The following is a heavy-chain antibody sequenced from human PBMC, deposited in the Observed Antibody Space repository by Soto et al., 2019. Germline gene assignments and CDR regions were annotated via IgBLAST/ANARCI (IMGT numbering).Heavy chain of an antibody. V-gene: IGHV3-9*01. CDR2: ISWNSGSI. Sequence: DVQLVESGGGLVQPGRSLRLSCAASGFTFDDYAMHWVRQAPGKGLEWVSGISWNSGSIGYADSVKGRFTISRDNAKNSLYLQMNSLRAEDTALYYCAKDTAMANYYYYGMDVWGQGTTVTVSS. D-gene: IGHD5-18*01. J-gene: IGHJ6*02. CDR1: GFTFDDYA. CDR3: AKDTAMANYYYYGMDV.